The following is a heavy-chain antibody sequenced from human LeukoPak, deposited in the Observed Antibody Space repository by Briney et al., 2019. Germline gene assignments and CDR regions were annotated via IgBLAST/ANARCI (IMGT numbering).Heavy chain of an antibody. D-gene: IGHD3-3*01. CDR3: ARDTIFGGFDY. CDR2: IYYSGRT. Sequence: SETLSLTCTVSGGSISSSTHYWGWIRQPPGKGLEWIGSIYYSGRTYYNPSLKSRVSISVDTSKNQFSLKLSSVTAADTAVYYCARDTIFGGFDYWGQGTLVTVSS. J-gene: IGHJ4*02. V-gene: IGHV4-39*07. CDR1: GGSISSSTHY.